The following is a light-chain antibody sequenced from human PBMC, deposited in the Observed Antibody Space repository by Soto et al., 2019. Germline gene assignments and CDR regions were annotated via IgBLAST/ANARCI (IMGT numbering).Light chain of an antibody. CDR3: QQYYSYPPT. CDR2: AAS. CDR1: QTISSW. V-gene: IGKV1-5*01. J-gene: IGKJ4*01. Sequence: DIQMTQFPSTLSASVGDRVTITCRASQTISSWLAWYQQKPGKAPKLLIYAASTLQSGVPSRFSGSGSGTDFTLTISCLQSEDFVTYYCQQYYSYPPTFGGGTKVDIK.